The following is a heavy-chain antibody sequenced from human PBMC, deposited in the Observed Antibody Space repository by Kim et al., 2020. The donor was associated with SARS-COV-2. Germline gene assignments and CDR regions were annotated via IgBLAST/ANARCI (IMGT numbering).Heavy chain of an antibody. CDR3: ARTNIVVVPAAIYYYGMDV. J-gene: IGHJ6*02. V-gene: IGHV1-69*02. CDR2: IIPILGIA. Sequence: SWVRQAPGQGLEWMGRIIPILGIANYAQKFQGRVTITADKSTSTAYMELSSLRSEDTAGYYCARTNIVVVPAAIYYYGMDVWGQGTKVTV. D-gene: IGHD2-2*01.